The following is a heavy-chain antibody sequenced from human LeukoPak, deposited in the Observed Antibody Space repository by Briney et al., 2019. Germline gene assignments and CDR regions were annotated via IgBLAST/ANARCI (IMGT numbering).Heavy chain of an antibody. V-gene: IGHV4-61*02. D-gene: IGHD5-18*01. J-gene: IGHJ6*03. CDR1: GGSISSGSYY. CDR2: IYTSGST. Sequence: SETLSLTCTVSGGSISSGSYYWSWIRQPAGKGLEWIGRIYTSGSTNYNPSLKSRVTISVDTSKNQFSLKLSSVTAADTAVYYCARTTEGGYTYGYFYYYYMDVWGKGTTVTISS. CDR3: ARTTEGGYTYGYFYYYYMDV.